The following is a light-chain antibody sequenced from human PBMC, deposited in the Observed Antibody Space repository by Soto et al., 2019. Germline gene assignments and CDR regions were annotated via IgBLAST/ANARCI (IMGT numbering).Light chain of an antibody. V-gene: IGLV2-23*02. CDR3: RSAGRSPTSG. Sequence: QSARTQADSVSGSPGQSITISCTGTGSNVGSYKLVSWYQQHPGKAPKLMIFEVNKRLSGVSNRFSCSKSGNTASLTISGLKVEYEADYYCRSAGRSPTSGFGSGPNVTVL. CDR2: EVN. CDR1: GSNVGSYKL. J-gene: IGLJ1*01.